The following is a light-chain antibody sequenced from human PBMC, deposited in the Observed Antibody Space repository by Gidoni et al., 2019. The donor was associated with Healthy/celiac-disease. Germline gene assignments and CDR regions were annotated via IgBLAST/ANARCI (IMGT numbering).Light chain of an antibody. Sequence: DIQMTQAPSSLSASVGDRVTITCRASQSISSYLNWYQQKPGKAPKLLIYAASSLQSGVPSRFRGSGSGTAFTLTISSLQPADFATYYCPQSYSTPWTFGQGTKVEIK. CDR3: PQSYSTPWT. CDR2: AAS. CDR1: QSISSY. V-gene: IGKV1-39*01. J-gene: IGKJ1*01.